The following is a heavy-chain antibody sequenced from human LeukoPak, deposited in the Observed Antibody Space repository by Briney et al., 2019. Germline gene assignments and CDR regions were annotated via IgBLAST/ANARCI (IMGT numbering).Heavy chain of an antibody. D-gene: IGHD6-6*01. J-gene: IGHJ4*02. CDR1: GFTFSSYA. Sequence: GGSLRLFCAASGFTFSSYAMSWVRQAPGKGLEWVSAISGSGGSTYYADSVKGRFTISRDNSKNTLYLQMNSLRAEDTAVYYCAKVPGIAARPDYFDYWGQGTLVTVSS. V-gene: IGHV3-23*01. CDR3: AKVPGIAARPDYFDY. CDR2: ISGSGGST.